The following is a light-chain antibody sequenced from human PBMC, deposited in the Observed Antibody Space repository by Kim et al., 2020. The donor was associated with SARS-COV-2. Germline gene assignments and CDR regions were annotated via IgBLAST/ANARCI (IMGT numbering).Light chain of an antibody. CDR1: NIGDKS. J-gene: IGLJ1*01. Sequence: APGKTARISCGGDNIGDKSVHWYRQKPGQAPVVVISYDTDRPSGIPEPFTGSNSGNSATLTIRRVEAGDEADYYCQVWNRSSDQYVFGTGTKVTVL. CDR3: QVWNRSSDQYV. CDR2: YDT. V-gene: IGLV3-21*04.